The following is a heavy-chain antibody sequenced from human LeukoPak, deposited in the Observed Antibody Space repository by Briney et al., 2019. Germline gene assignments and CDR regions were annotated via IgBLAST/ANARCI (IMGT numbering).Heavy chain of an antibody. D-gene: IGHD1-26*01. J-gene: IGHJ5*02. CDR2: IKQDGTEK. CDR3: ARDSRRVGATGGSDL. CDR1: GFIFSDHY. V-gene: IGHV3-7*03. Sequence: GGSLRLSCAASGFIFSDHYMDWVRQVPGKGLEWVANIKQDGTEKNYLDSVKGRFILSRDNAKNSLYLQLNFLRADDTAVYYCARDSRRVGATGGSDLWGQGTLVTVSS.